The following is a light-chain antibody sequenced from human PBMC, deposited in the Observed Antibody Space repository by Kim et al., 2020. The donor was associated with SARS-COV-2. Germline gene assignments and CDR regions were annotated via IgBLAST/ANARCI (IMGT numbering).Light chain of an antibody. V-gene: IGLV3-27*01. CDR2: KDN. Sequence: SVSPGQPARITCSGYVLAKKYARWFQQKPGQAPVLLIYKDNQRPSGIPERFSGSSSGTTVTLTVSGAQVDDEADYYCYSTADNYVVFGGGTKLTVL. J-gene: IGLJ2*01. CDR1: VLAKKY. CDR3: YSTADNYVV.